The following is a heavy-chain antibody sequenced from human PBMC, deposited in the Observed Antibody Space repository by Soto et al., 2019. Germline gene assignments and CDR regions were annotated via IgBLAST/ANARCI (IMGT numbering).Heavy chain of an antibody. V-gene: IGHV1-46*03. CDR3: ASWYSSGGLDY. Sequence: QVQLVQSGAEEKKPGASVEVSCKASGYTFTSYYRHWVRQAPGQGLEWMGIIKPSGGSTSYAQKFQGRVTMTRDTSTSTVYMELSSLRSEDTAVYYCASWYSSGGLDYWGQGSLVTVSS. CDR2: IKPSGGST. D-gene: IGHD6-19*01. J-gene: IGHJ4*02. CDR1: GYTFTSYY.